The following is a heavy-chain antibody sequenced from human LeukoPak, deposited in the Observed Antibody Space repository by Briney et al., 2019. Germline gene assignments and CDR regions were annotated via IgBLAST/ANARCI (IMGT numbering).Heavy chain of an antibody. CDR2: INPKSGGT. CDR1: GYTFTDYY. CDR3: ARSWTKTNYHYMDV. J-gene: IGHJ6*03. V-gene: IGHV1-2*06. Sequence: VASVKVSCKASGYTFTDYYIHWVPQAPGQGLQWMGRINPKSGGTNYAQKFQGRVTMTRDTSIATAYMELNNLRSDDTAAFYCARSWTKTNYHYMDVWAKGTTVTVS. D-gene: IGHD1-14*01.